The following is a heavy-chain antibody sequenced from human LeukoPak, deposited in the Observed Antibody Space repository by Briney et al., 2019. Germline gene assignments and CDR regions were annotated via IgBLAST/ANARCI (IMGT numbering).Heavy chain of an antibody. CDR1: GFTFSTYD. CDR2: ISGSGGST. V-gene: IGHV3-23*01. Sequence: PGGSLRLSCAVSGFTFSTYDMSWVRQAPGKGLEWVSAISGSGGSTFYADSVKGRFTISRDNSKNTLYLQMNSLRAEDTAVYYCAKFRGYSYGPIGYWGQGTLVTVSS. J-gene: IGHJ4*02. CDR3: AKFRGYSYGPIGY. D-gene: IGHD5-18*01.